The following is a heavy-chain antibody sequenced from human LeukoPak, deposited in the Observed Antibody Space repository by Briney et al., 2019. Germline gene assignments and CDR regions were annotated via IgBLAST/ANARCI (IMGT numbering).Heavy chain of an antibody. V-gene: IGHV3-23*01. CDR3: ARKHSSSYYFDY. Sequence: GGSLRLSCAASGFTFSSYAMSWVRQAPGKGLEWVSAISGSGGSTYYADSVKGRFTISRDNSKNTLYLQMNSLRVEDTAVYYCARKHSSSYYFDYWGQGTLVTVSS. J-gene: IGHJ4*02. D-gene: IGHD6-6*01. CDR2: ISGSGGST. CDR1: GFTFSSYA.